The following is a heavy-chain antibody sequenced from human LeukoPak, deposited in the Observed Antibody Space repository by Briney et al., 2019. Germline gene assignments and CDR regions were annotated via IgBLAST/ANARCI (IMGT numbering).Heavy chain of an antibody. CDR3: ARVRYPYDSSGYYYDY. CDR2: IWYDGSNK. J-gene: IGHJ4*02. V-gene: IGHV3-33*01. Sequence: GGSLRLSCAASGFTFSSYGMHWVRQAPGKGLEWVAVIWYDGSNKYYADSVKGRFTISRDNSKNTLYLQMDSLRAEDTAVYYCARVRYPYDSSGYYYDYWGQGTLVTVSS. CDR1: GFTFSSYG. D-gene: IGHD3-22*01.